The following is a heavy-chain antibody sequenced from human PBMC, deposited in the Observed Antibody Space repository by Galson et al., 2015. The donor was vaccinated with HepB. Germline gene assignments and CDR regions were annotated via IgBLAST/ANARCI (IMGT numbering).Heavy chain of an antibody. CDR3: ARVGFPPFWEFSYFDY. D-gene: IGHD3-10*01. Sequence: CAISGDSVSSNSAAWNWIRQSPSRGLEWLGRTYYRSKWYNDYAVSVKSRITINPDTSKNQFSLQLNSVTPEDTAVYYCARVGFPPFWEFSYFDYWGQGTLVTVSS. CDR2: TYYRSKWYN. CDR1: GDSVSSNSAA. V-gene: IGHV6-1*01. J-gene: IGHJ4*02.